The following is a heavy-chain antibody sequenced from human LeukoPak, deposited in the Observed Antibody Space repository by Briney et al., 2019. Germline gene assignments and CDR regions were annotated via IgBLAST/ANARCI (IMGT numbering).Heavy chain of an antibody. J-gene: IGHJ4*02. D-gene: IGHD3-10*02. CDR3: ARGVLSGVPHYFDY. CDR2: INHSGST. V-gene: IGHV4-34*01. Sequence: PSETLSLTCAVYGGSFSGYYWSWIRQPPGKGLEWIGEINHSGSTNYNPSLKSRVTISVDTSKNQFSLKLSSVTAADTAVYYCARGVLSGVPHYFDYWGQGTLVTVSS. CDR1: GGSFSGYY.